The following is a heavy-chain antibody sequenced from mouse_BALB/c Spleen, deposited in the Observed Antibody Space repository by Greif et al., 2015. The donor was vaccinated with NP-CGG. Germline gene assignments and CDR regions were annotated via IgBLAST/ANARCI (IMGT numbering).Heavy chain of an antibody. V-gene: IGHV5-4*02. Sequence: EVQLVESGGGLVKPGGSLKLSCAASGFTFSDYYMYWVRQTPEKRLEWVATISDGGSYTYYPDSVKGRFTISRDNAKNNLYLQMSSLKSEDTAMYYCARGSSIYAMDYWGQGTSVTVSS. CDR2: ISDGGSYT. CDR1: GFTFSDYY. CDR3: ARGSSIYAMDY. J-gene: IGHJ4*01. D-gene: IGHD1-1*01.